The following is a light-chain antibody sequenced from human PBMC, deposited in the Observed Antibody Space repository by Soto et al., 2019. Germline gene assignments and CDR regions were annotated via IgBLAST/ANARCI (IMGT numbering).Light chain of an antibody. Sequence: EIVLTQSPGTLSLSPGDRATLSCRASQSVRSSHLAWYQQMPGQAPRLLIYGTSNRATGIPDRFSGSGSGTDFTLTISSLQSEDFAVYYCQQYNNWPRTFGQGTKVDI. V-gene: IGKV3-20*01. J-gene: IGKJ1*01. CDR2: GTS. CDR3: QQYNNWPRT. CDR1: QSVRSSH.